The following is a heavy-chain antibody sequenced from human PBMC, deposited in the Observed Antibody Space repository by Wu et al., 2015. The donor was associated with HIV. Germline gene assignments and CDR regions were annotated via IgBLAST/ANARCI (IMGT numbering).Heavy chain of an antibody. V-gene: IGHV1-46*01. CDR3: ARGIAVADAFGMDV. J-gene: IGHJ6*02. CDR2: INPSAGST. Sequence: QVQLVQSGAEVRKPGASVKVSCKASGYSFTTYYLNWVRQAPGQGLEWMGIINPSAGSTTYAQKFQGRVTMTRDTSTTTVYMELSSLRSEDTAVYYCARGIAVADAFGMDVVGPRDHGHRLL. D-gene: IGHD6-19*01. CDR1: GYSFTTYY.